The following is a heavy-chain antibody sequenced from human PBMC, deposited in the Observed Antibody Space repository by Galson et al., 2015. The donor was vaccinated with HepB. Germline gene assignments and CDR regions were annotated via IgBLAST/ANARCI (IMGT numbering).Heavy chain of an antibody. CDR3: ARVGVEMATMGY. CDR1: GGSISSSSYY. J-gene: IGHJ4*02. CDR2: IYYSGST. D-gene: IGHD5-24*01. Sequence: ETLSLTCTVSGGSISSSSYYWGWIRQPPGKGLEWIGNIYYSGSTYYNPSLRSRVTISVDTSKNQFSLKLSSVTAADTAVYYCARVGVEMATMGYWGQGTLVTVSS. V-gene: IGHV4-39*07.